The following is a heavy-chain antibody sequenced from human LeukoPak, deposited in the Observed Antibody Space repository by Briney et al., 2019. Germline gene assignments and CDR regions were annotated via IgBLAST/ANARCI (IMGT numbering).Heavy chain of an antibody. Sequence: SETLSLTCAVYGGSINGYYWMWIRQPPGKGLEWIGENNHSGSTNYNPSLKSRVTISVDTSKNQFSLKLSSVTAADTAVYYCARERLNRVVEMATTFDIWGQGAMVTVSS. CDR1: GGSINGYY. J-gene: IGHJ3*02. V-gene: IGHV4-34*01. D-gene: IGHD5-24*01. CDR2: NNHSGST. CDR3: ARERLNRVVEMATTFDI.